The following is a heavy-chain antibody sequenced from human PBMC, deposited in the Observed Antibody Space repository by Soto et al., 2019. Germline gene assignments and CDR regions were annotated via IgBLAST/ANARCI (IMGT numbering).Heavy chain of an antibody. CDR1: GYTLTELS. J-gene: IGHJ4*02. CDR3: ATAHSYGYHQYFDY. D-gene: IGHD5-18*01. Sequence: ASVKVSCKVSGYTLTELSMHWVRQAPGKGLEWMGGFDPEDGETIYAQKFQGRVTMTEDTSTDTAYMELSSLRSEDTAVYYCATAHSYGYHQYFDYWGQGTLVTVSS. CDR2: FDPEDGET. V-gene: IGHV1-24*01.